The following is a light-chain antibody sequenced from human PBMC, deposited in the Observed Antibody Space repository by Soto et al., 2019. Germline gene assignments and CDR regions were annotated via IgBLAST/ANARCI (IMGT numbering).Light chain of an antibody. CDR1: QSISDT. Sequence: EIVMTQSPATLSVSPGGRATLSRRASQSISDTLAWYQQKPGQAPRLLIYGASTRATGFPARFSGSGSGADFTLTISSLQSEDFAVYYCQQYDNWPWTFGQGTKVDIK. CDR2: GAS. V-gene: IGKV3-15*01. J-gene: IGKJ1*01. CDR3: QQYDNWPWT.